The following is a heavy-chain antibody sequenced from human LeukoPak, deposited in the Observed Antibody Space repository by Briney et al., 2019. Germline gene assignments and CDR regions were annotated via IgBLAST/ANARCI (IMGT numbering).Heavy chain of an antibody. Sequence: GGSLRLSCEASGMTFRRHWMSWIRKAPGKGLEWVAKISKDGGGTGYVDSVKGRFTISRGNAKNSLYLQMNSLRAEDTAVYYCARSYCSGNDCYSDYYFDLWGRGTRVIVSS. CDR2: ISKDGGGT. V-gene: IGHV3-7*03. CDR1: GMTFRRHW. CDR3: ARSYCSGNDCYSDYYFDL. D-gene: IGHD2-15*01. J-gene: IGHJ2*01.